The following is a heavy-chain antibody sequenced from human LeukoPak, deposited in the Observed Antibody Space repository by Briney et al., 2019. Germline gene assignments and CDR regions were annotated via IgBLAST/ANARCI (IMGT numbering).Heavy chain of an antibody. J-gene: IGHJ5*02. Sequence: GRSLRLSCAASGFTFDDYAMHWVRQAPGKGLEWVSGISWNSGSIGYADSVKGRFTISRDNAKNTLYLQMNSLRAEDTAVYYCARGRLSYYDFWSGPDWFDPWGQGTLVTVSS. CDR1: GFTFDDYA. CDR2: ISWNSGSI. V-gene: IGHV3-9*01. D-gene: IGHD3-3*01. CDR3: ARGRLSYYDFWSGPDWFDP.